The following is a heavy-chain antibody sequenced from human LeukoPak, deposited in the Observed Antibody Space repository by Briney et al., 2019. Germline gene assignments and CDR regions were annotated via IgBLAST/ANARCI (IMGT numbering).Heavy chain of an antibody. Sequence: ETLSLTCTVSGGSISSSSYYWGWIRQPPGKGLEWVANIKQDGSEKYYVDSVKGRFTISRDNAKNSLYLQMNSLRAEDTAVYYCARDSADYGIGYWGQGTLVTVSS. D-gene: IGHD4-17*01. V-gene: IGHV3-7*01. CDR1: GGSISSSSYY. J-gene: IGHJ4*02. CDR3: ARDSADYGIGY. CDR2: IKQDGSEK.